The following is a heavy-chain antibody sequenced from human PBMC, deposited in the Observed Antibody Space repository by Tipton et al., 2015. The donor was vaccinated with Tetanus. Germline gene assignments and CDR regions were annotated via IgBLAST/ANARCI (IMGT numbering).Heavy chain of an antibody. CDR3: ARPSTTVTPRAFDV. J-gene: IGHJ3*01. V-gene: IGHV4-39*01. D-gene: IGHD4-17*01. CDR1: GASMSSSSYY. CDR2: IYCSGSS. Sequence: TLSLTCNVSGASMSSSSYYWDWIRQPPGKGLEWIGSIYCSGSSYYNPSLESRVTISLDTSKNRFSLKLTSVTAADVAVYYCARPSTTVTPRAFDVWGQGTMVTVSS.